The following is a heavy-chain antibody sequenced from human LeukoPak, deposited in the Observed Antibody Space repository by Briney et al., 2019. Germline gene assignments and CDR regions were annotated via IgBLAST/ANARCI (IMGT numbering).Heavy chain of an antibody. CDR2: IIPIFGTA. Sequence: SVKVSCKASGGTFSSYAISWVRQAPGQGLEWMGGIIPIFGTANYAQKFQGRVTITTDESTSTAYMGLSSLRSEDTAVYYCARTVPPYPERCCSSTSCYDYYYYYMDVWGKGTTVTVSS. CDR3: ARTVPPYPERCCSSTSCYDYYYYYMDV. V-gene: IGHV1-69*05. CDR1: GGTFSSYA. D-gene: IGHD2-2*01. J-gene: IGHJ6*03.